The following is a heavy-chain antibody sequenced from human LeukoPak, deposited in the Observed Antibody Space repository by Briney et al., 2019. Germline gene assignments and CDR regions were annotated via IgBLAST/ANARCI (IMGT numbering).Heavy chain of an antibody. J-gene: IGHJ4*02. D-gene: IGHD2-2*01. V-gene: IGHV3-74*01. CDR2: INSDGSSP. CDR3: AKGGGYQLLTVDY. CDR1: GFTFSTYW. Sequence: PGGSLRLSCAASGFTFSTYWMHWVRQAPGKGLVWVSCINSDGSSPSYADSVKGRFTISRDNAKNTVYLQMNSLRAEDTAVYYCAKGGGYQLLTVDYWGQGTLVTVSS.